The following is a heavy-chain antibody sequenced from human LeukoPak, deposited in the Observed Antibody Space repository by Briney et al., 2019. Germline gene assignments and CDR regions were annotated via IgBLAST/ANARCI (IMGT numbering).Heavy chain of an antibody. J-gene: IGHJ6*03. D-gene: IGHD1-26*01. CDR2: IYYSGST. V-gene: IGHV4-39*07. CDR1: GGSISSSSYY. Sequence: SETLSLTCTVSGGSISSSSYYWGWIRQPPGKGLEWIGSIYYSGSTYYNPSLKSRVTISVDTSKNQFSLKLSSVTAADTAVYYCARGRGPFRYSGSYPLQYYYYMDVWGKGTTVTVSS. CDR3: ARGRGPFRYSGSYPLQYYYYMDV.